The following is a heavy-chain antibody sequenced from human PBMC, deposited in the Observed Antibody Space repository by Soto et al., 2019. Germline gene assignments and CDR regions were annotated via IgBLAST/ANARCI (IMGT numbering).Heavy chain of an antibody. CDR2: IIPIFGTA. CDR3: ARDPGYCTNGVCYDDY. D-gene: IGHD2-8*01. V-gene: IGHV1-69*13. CDR1: GGTFSSYA. Sequence: SVKVSCKASGGTFSSYAISWVRQAPGQGLEWMGGIIPIFGTANYAQKFQGRVTITADESTSTAYTELSSLRSEDTAVYYCARDPGYCTNGVCYDDYWGQGTLVTVSS. J-gene: IGHJ4*02.